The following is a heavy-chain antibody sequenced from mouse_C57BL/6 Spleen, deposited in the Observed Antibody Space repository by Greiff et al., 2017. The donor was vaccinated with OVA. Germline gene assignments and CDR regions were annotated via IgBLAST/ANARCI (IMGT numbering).Heavy chain of an antibody. D-gene: IGHD2-2*01. J-gene: IGHJ4*01. CDR3: VSDYAYEDAMDY. Sequence: VKDRFTISRDDSESMLYLQMNNLKTEDTAMYYCVSDYAYEDAMDYWGQGTSVTVSS. V-gene: IGHV10-1*01.